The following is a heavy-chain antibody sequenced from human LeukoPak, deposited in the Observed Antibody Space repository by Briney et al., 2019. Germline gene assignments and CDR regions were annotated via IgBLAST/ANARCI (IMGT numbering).Heavy chain of an antibody. Sequence: ASVKVSCKASGYTFTSYDINWVRQATGQGLEWMGWMNPNSGNTAYAQKFQGRVTITRDTSISTAYMELSSLRSEDTAIYYCAREDYYDSGSSDYWGQGTLVTVSS. J-gene: IGHJ4*02. CDR1: GYTFTSYD. CDR2: MNPNSGNT. D-gene: IGHD3-22*01. CDR3: AREDYYDSGSSDY. V-gene: IGHV1-8*03.